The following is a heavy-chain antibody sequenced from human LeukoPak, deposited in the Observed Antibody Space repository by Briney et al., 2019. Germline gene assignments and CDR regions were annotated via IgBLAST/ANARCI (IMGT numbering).Heavy chain of an antibody. Sequence: SETLSLTCTVSGGSISSSSYYWGWIRQPPGKGLEWIGSIYYSGSTYYNPSLKSRVTISVDTSKNQFSLKLSSVTAATTAVYYYARRRSYGSARPLYYYYYYMDVWGKGTTVTISS. V-gene: IGHV4-39*01. CDR2: IYYSGST. D-gene: IGHD5-18*01. J-gene: IGHJ6*03. CDR3: ARRRSYGSARPLYYYYYYMDV. CDR1: GGSISSSSYY.